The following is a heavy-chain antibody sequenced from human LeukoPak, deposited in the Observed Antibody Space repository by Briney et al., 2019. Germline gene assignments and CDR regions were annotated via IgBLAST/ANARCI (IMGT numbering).Heavy chain of an antibody. J-gene: IGHJ4*02. V-gene: IGHV3-23*01. Sequence: PGGSLRFSCAASGFTFSSYAMSWVREAPGKGLEWVSAISGSGGSTYYADSVKGRFTISRDNSKNTLYLQMNSLRAEDTAVYYCAKDRGYSYGSTYYWGQGTLVTVSS. CDR2: ISGSGGST. CDR3: AKDRGYSYGSTYY. D-gene: IGHD5-18*01. CDR1: GFTFSSYA.